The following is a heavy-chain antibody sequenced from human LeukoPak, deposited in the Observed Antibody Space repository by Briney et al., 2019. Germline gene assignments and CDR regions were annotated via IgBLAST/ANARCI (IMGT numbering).Heavy chain of an antibody. D-gene: IGHD3-16*02. V-gene: IGHV3-23*01. J-gene: IGHJ4*02. CDR2: LSDSGGST. CDR3: AIGDGLGELSSSFDH. Sequence: GGSLRLSCAASGFTFSSYAMSWVRQAPGKGLEWVSALSDSGGSTYYADSVKGRFTISRDNSKNTLYLQMNSLRTEDTAVYYCAIGDGLGELSSSFDHWGQGTLVTVSS. CDR1: GFTFSSYA.